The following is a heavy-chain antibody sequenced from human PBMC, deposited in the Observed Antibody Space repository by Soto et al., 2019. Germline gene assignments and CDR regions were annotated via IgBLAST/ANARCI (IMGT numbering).Heavy chain of an antibody. CDR1: GGTFSSYA. CDR3: AREFPYCSSTSCTYYFDY. V-gene: IGHV1-69*01. CDR2: IIPIFGTA. D-gene: IGHD2-2*01. Sequence: GXSVKVSWNASGGTFSSYAISWVPQAPRQGLEWMGGIIPIFGTANYAQKFQGRVTITADESTSTAYMELSSLRSEDTAVYYCAREFPYCSSTSCTYYFDYWGQGTLVTVS. J-gene: IGHJ4*02.